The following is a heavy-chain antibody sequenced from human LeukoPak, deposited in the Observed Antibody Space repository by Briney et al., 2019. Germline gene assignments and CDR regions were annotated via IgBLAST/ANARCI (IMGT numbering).Heavy chain of an antibody. Sequence: SETLSLTCAVYGGSFSGYYWSWIRQPPGKGLEWIGEINHSGSTNYNPSLKSRVTIPVETSKNQFSLKLSSVTAADTAVYYCARAGRITMVRGVYNWFDPWGQGTLVTVSS. V-gene: IGHV4-34*01. D-gene: IGHD3-10*01. CDR2: INHSGST. CDR1: GGSFSGYY. CDR3: ARAGRITMVRGVYNWFDP. J-gene: IGHJ5*02.